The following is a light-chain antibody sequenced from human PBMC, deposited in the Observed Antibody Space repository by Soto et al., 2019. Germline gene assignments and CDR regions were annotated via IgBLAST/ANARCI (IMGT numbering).Light chain of an antibody. V-gene: IGKV1-5*03. CDR3: QQYDTHSWT. CDR2: KAS. Sequence: DIQMTQSPSTLSASVGDRVTITCRASQSLRNWLAWYQQKPGKAPKLLIYKASSLEGGVPSRFSGSGSGAEFTLTINGLQPDDFATYYCQQYDTHSWTFGQGTKV. J-gene: IGKJ1*01. CDR1: QSLRNW.